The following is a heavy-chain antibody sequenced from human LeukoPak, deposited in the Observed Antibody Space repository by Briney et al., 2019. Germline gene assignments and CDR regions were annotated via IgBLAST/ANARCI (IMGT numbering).Heavy chain of an antibody. D-gene: IGHD5-12*01. J-gene: IGHJ5*02. CDR1: GYTFTSYD. Sequence: GASVKVSCKASGYTFTSYDINWVRQATGQGLEWMGWMNPNSGNTGYAQKFQGRVTITRNTSISTAYMELSRLRSDDTAVYYCARVGVATISGWFDPWGQGTLVTVSS. CDR3: ARVGVATISGWFDP. V-gene: IGHV1-8*03. CDR2: MNPNSGNT.